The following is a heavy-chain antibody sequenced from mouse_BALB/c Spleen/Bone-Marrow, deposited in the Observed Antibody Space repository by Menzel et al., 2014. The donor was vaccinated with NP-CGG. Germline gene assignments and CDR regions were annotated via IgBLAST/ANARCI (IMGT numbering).Heavy chain of an antibody. CDR1: GYSFXTYW. V-gene: IGHV1-61*01. D-gene: IGHD2-1*01. CDR2: IHPSDSET. CDR3: AREKVYYGISWFAY. J-gene: IGHJ3*01. Sequence: VQLQQSGTELVGPGASVKLSCKASGYSFXTYWMNWVKQRPGQGLEWIDMIHPSDSETRLNQKFKDKATLTVDKSSSTAYMQLNSPTSEDSAVYYCAREKVYYGISWFAYWGQGTLVTVSA.